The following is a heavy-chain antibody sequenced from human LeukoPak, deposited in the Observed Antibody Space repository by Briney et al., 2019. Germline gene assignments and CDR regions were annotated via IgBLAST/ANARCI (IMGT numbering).Heavy chain of an antibody. D-gene: IGHD2-2*02. Sequence: GGSLRLSCAASGFTFSSYGMHWVRQAPGKGLEWVAVISYDGSNKYYADSVKGRFTISRDNSKNTLYLQTNSLRAEDTAVYYCAKGGVVVPAAIGGVIDYWGQGTLVTVSS. J-gene: IGHJ4*02. CDR1: GFTFSSYG. CDR2: ISYDGSNK. V-gene: IGHV3-30*18. CDR3: AKGGVVVPAAIGGVIDY.